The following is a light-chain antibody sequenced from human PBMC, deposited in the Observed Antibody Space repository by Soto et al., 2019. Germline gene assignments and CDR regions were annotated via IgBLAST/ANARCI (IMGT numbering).Light chain of an antibody. Sequence: QSALTQPPSASGSPRQSVAISCTGTSSDVGGYNYVSWYQQHPGKAPKLMIYEVNKRPSGVPDRFSGSKSGNTASLTVSGHQAEDEADYYCSSYAGSSNVFGTGTKLTVL. CDR2: EVN. CDR1: SSDVGGYNY. J-gene: IGLJ1*01. CDR3: SSYAGSSNV. V-gene: IGLV2-8*01.